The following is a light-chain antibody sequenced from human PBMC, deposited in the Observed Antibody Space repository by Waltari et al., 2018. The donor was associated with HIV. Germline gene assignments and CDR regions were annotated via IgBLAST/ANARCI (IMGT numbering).Light chain of an antibody. CDR2: KDN. J-gene: IGLJ3*02. CDR1: VLAKTY. Sequence: SHELTQPSSVSVSPGQTARITCSGDVLAKTYARSLRARADQAPVLLLYKDNERPSGIPGRLSGSRSRNTVTLTISGARVEDEADYFCYSVADNRGVFGGGTKLTVL. CDR3: YSVADNRGV. V-gene: IGLV3-27*01.